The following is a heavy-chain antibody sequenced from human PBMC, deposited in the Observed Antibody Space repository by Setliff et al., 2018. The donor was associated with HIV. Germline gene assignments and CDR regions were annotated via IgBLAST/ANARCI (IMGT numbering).Heavy chain of an antibody. V-gene: IGHV4-59*12. J-gene: IGHJ6*03. CDR2: IYHSGST. D-gene: IGHD3-22*01. Sequence: KPSETLSLTCTVSGGSISTYFWSWIRQPPGKGLEWIGEIYHSGSTYYNPSLKSRVTISLDKSKNQFSLKLSSVTAADTAVYYCARVMGGYYDSSQYMDVWGKGTTVTVSS. CDR1: GGSISTYF. CDR3: ARVMGGYYDSSQYMDV.